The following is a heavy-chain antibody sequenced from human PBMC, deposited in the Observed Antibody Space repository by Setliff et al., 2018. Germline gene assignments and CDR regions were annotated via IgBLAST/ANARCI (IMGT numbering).Heavy chain of an antibody. Sequence: ETLSLTCAVSYYSISSGYYWGWIRQPPGKGLEWLASINPDGSEKYYVDSVKGRFTISRDNAKNSLYLQMNSLRVEDTAVYYCARDVFDFRTGQAGPWGQGTRVTVSS. J-gene: IGHJ5*02. D-gene: IGHD3-3*01. CDR2: INPDGSEK. CDR1: YYSISSGYY. CDR3: ARDVFDFRTGQAGP. V-gene: IGHV3-7*01.